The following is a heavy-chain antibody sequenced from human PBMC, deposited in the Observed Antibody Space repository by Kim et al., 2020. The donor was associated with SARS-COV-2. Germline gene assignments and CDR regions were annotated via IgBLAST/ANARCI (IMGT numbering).Heavy chain of an antibody. CDR1: GFTFSGYW. Sequence: GGSLRLSCAASGFTFSGYWMHWVRQVSGKGLEWVSRINPDGSNTSYADSVKGRFTISRDNAKNTLYLQMTSLRAEDTAVYYCARDCGLVPPLAFDYFDCLGAGTLV. CDR3: ARDCGLVPPLAFDYFDC. V-gene: IGHV3-74*01. CDR2: INPDGSNT. J-gene: IGHJ4*02. D-gene: IGHD3-22*01.